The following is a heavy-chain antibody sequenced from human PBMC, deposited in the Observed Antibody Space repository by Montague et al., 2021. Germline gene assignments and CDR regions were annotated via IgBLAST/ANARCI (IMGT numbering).Heavy chain of an antibody. CDR1: GGSPSTYS. Sequence: SETLSLTCGVYGGSPSTYSWTWIRQSPGKGLEWIGEVKHIGSTNYNPSLKSRVTMSVDTSKNQFSLKLRSVTAADTAVYYCASVRGPFDYWGQGTVVTVSS. D-gene: IGHD3-10*01. CDR3: ASVRGPFDY. CDR2: VKHIGST. V-gene: IGHV4-34*01. J-gene: IGHJ4*02.